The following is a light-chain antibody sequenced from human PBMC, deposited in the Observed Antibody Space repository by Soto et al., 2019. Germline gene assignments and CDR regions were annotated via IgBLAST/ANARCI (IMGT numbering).Light chain of an antibody. V-gene: IGKV3-20*01. CDR2: TAS. CDR3: HQHAESPLT. Sequence: EIVLTQSPGTLSLSPGERATLSCRASQSVGNNYLAWYQQKPGQAPRLLIYTASIRATGIPDRFSGSGSGTDFTLTSSRLEPEDFAVYYCHQHAESPLTFGGGTKVDIK. CDR1: QSVGNNY. J-gene: IGKJ4*01.